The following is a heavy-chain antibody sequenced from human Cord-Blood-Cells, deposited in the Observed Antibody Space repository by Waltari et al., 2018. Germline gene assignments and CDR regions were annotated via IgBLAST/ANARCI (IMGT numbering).Heavy chain of an antibody. D-gene: IGHD3-3*01. Sequence: QLQLQESGPGLVKPSETLSLTCTVSGGSISSSSYYWGWIRQPPGKGLEWIGSIYYSGGTYYNPSLKGRVTIAVDTSKNQFSLKLSSVTAADTAVYYCARGRIFGVVIEGWFDPWGQGTLVTVSS. CDR2: IYYSGGT. CDR3: ARGRIFGVVIEGWFDP. V-gene: IGHV4-39*01. J-gene: IGHJ5*02. CDR1: GGSISSSSYY.